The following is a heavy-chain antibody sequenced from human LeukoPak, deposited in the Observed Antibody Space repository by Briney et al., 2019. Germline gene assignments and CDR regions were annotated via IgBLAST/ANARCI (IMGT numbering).Heavy chain of an antibody. Sequence: KPSETLSLTCTVSGGSISSSSYYWGWIRQPPGKGLEWIGYIYYSGSTNYNPSLKSRVTISVDTSKNQFSLKLSSVTAADTAVYYCAMERDTAMVWDWYFDLWGRGTLVTVSS. J-gene: IGHJ2*01. CDR2: IYYSGST. CDR3: AMERDTAMVWDWYFDL. D-gene: IGHD5-18*01. CDR1: GGSISSSSYY. V-gene: IGHV4-61*05.